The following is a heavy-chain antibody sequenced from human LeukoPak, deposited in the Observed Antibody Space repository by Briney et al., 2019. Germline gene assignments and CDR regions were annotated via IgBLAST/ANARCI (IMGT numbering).Heavy chain of an antibody. CDR3: ARLSSAPGLYYFDY. CDR1: GGSISSGGYY. CDR2: IYYSGST. J-gene: IGHJ4*02. V-gene: IGHV4-31*03. Sequence: PSQTLSLTCTVSGGSISSGGYYWSWIRQHPGKGLEWIGYIYYSGSTYYNPSLKSRVTISVDTSKNQFSLKLSSVTAADTAAYYCARLSSAPGLYYFDYWGQGTLVTVSS. D-gene: IGHD3-10*01.